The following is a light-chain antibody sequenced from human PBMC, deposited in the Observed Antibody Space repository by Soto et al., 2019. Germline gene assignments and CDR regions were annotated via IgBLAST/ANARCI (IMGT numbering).Light chain of an antibody. V-gene: IGLV2-14*03. CDR2: AVS. J-gene: IGLJ1*01. CDR3: ISYTDRQSYL. Sequence: QSVLTQPASLSGSPGQSITISCSGTSSDIGSYNHVAWYQQFPGKSPKLMIYAVSDRPSGVSDRFSGSKSGITASLTISGLQTEGEADYYCISYTDRQSYLFGTGTKVTVL. CDR1: SSDIGSYNH.